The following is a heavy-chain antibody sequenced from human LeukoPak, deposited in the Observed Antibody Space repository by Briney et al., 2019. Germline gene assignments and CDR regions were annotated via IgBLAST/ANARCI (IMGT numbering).Heavy chain of an antibody. CDR1: GFTFSSYA. V-gene: IGHV3-30*04. Sequence: GGSLRLSCAASGFTFSSYAMHWVRQAPGKGLEWVAVISYDGSNKYYADSVKGRFTISRDNSKNTLYLQMNSLRAEDTAVYYCARDWGNLLQTAPGCLAYWGQGTLVTVSS. CDR3: ARDWGNLLQTAPGCLAY. D-gene: IGHD3-16*01. J-gene: IGHJ4*02. CDR2: ISYDGSNK.